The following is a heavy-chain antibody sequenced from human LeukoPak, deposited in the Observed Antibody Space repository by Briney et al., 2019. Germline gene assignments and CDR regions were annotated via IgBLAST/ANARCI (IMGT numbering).Heavy chain of an antibody. V-gene: IGHV3-30*03. CDR3: AREGGFDY. CDR2: ISYDGSNK. CDR1: GFTFSSYG. D-gene: IGHD3-16*01. J-gene: IGHJ4*02. Sequence: PGGSLRLSCAASGFTFSSYGMHWVRQAPGKGLEWVAVISYDGSNKYYSDSVKGRFTISRDNSKNTLYLEMNSLRAEDSAVYYCAREGGFDYWGQGTLVTVAS.